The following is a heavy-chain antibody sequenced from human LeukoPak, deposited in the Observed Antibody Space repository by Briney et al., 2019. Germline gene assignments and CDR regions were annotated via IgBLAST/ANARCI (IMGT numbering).Heavy chain of an antibody. CDR1: GYTFTSYD. D-gene: IGHD3-16*01. Sequence: ASVEVSCKASGYTFTSYDINWVRQATGQGLEWMGRMNPNSGNTGYAQKFQGRVIMTRNTSISTAYMELSSLRSEDTAVYYCALITFGGIDYWGQGTLVTVSS. CDR2: MNPNSGNT. CDR3: ALITFGGIDY. V-gene: IGHV1-8*02. J-gene: IGHJ4*02.